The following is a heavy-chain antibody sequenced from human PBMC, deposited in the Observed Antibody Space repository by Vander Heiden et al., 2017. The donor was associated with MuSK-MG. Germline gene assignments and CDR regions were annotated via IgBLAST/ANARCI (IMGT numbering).Heavy chain of an antibody. CDR3: ARGTYSSSWYFQE. J-gene: IGHJ1*01. CDR1: GGSLSSYY. D-gene: IGHD6-13*01. CDR2: IYYSGST. Sequence: QVQLQESGPGLVKPSETLSLTCTVPGGSLSSYYWTWIRQPPGKGLEWIGYIYYSGSTNANPSLKSRVTISVDTSKNQFSLKLSSVTAADTAGYYCARGTYSSSWYFQEWGQGTLVTVSS. V-gene: IGHV4-59*01.